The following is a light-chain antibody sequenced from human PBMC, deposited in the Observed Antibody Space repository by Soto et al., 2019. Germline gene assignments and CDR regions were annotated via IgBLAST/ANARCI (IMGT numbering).Light chain of an antibody. J-gene: IGKJ5*01. CDR3: HQYGSSPGIT. CDR2: GAS. CDR1: QSVSSSY. V-gene: IGKV3-20*01. Sequence: EIVLTQSPGTLSLSPGERATLSCRASQSVSSSYLAWYQQKPGQAPRLLIYGASSRATGIPDTFSGSGSGTDFTLTISRLEPEDFAVYYCHQYGSSPGITFGQGTRLEIK.